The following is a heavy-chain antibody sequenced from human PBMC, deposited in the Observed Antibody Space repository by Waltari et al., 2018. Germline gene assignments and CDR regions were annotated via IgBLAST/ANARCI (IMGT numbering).Heavy chain of an antibody. D-gene: IGHD3-3*01. CDR1: GYTLTELS. CDR3: AKMRYYDFWSGYWTYYGRDV. CDR2: FDPEDGET. V-gene: IGHV1-24*01. Sequence: QVQLVQSGAEVKKPGASVKVSCKVSGYTLTELSMHWVRQAPGKGLEWMGGFDPEDGETIYEQKFQGRVTMTEDTSTDTAYMELSSLRSEDTAVYYCAKMRYYDFWSGYWTYYGRDVWGQGTTVTVSS. J-gene: IGHJ6*02.